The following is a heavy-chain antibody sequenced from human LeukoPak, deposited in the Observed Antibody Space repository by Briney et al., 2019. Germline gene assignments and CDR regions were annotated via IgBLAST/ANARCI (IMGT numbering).Heavy chain of an antibody. Sequence: GGSLRLSCAASGFTFSSYWMHWVRQAPGKGLVWVSRINTDGSSTSYADSVKGRFTISRDNAKNTLYLQMNSLRAEDTAVYFCARERPAAASAFEIWGQGTRVTVSS. CDR1: GFTFSSYW. CDR3: ARERPAAASAFEI. D-gene: IGHD6-25*01. CDR2: INTDGSST. J-gene: IGHJ3*02. V-gene: IGHV3-74*01.